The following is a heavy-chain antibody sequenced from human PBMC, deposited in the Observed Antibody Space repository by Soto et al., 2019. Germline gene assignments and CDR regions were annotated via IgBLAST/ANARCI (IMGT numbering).Heavy chain of an antibody. Sequence: GGSLRLSCAASGFTFSSYGMHWVRQAPGKGLEWVAVISYDGSNKYYADSVKGRFTISRDNSKNTLYLQMYSLRAEDTAVYYCAKGPPGIATGRWFDPWGQGTLVTVSS. D-gene: IGHD6-13*01. CDR3: AKGPPGIATGRWFDP. CDR1: GFTFSSYG. V-gene: IGHV3-30*18. J-gene: IGHJ5*02. CDR2: ISYDGSNK.